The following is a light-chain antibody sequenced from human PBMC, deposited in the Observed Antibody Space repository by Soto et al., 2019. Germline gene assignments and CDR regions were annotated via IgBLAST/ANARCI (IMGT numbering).Light chain of an antibody. J-gene: IGKJ1*01. Sequence: DIQMTQRTSTRSASGGDTVTITCRASQSISSWLAWXQQKPGXXPKLLIYDASSLESGVPSMFSGSGSGTEFTLTIRSLQPDDVATYSCQQHGTFCPVTKVDIK. CDR1: QSISSW. CDR2: DAS. CDR3: QQHGT. V-gene: IGKV1-5*01.